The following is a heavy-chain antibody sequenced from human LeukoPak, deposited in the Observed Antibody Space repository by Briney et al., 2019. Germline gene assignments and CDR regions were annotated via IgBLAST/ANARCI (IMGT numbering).Heavy chain of an antibody. V-gene: IGHV3-74*01. CDR3: GRDIATAVDY. Sequence: GGSLRLSCTASGFTFSSYWMHWVRQAPGKGLVWVSRINSAGISTNYADSVKGRFTISRDNAKNTLYLQMNSLRAEDTAIYYCGRDIATAVDYWGQGTLVTVSS. CDR1: GFTFSSYW. D-gene: IGHD6-13*01. CDR2: INSAGIST. J-gene: IGHJ4*02.